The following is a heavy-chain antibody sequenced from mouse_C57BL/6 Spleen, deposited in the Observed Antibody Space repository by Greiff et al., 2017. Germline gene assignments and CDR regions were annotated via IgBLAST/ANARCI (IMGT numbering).Heavy chain of an antibody. V-gene: IGHV1-53*01. CDR1: GYTFTSYW. Sequence: VQLQQSGTELVKPGASVKLSCKASGYTFTSYWMHWVKQRPGQGLEWIGNINPSNGGTNYNEKFKSKATLTVDKSASTAYMQLSSLTSEDSAVYYCVRRAYDYRGAWFAYWGQGTLVTVSA. CDR3: VRRAYDYRGAWFAY. D-gene: IGHD2-4*01. J-gene: IGHJ3*01. CDR2: INPSNGGT.